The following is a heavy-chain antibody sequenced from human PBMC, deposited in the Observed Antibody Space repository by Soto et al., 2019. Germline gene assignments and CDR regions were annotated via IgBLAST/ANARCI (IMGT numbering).Heavy chain of an antibody. CDR2: ISAYNGNT. CDR3: AIIGSGDYSDFDY. Sequence: GASVKVSFKASCYTFTSYGISWVRQAPGQGLEWMGWISAYNGNTNYAQKFQDRVTMTRDTSTTTVYMDLRSLGSDDTAVYYCAIIGSGDYSDFDYWGQGTLVTVSS. V-gene: IGHV1-18*04. CDR1: CYTFTSYG. D-gene: IGHD4-4*01. J-gene: IGHJ4*02.